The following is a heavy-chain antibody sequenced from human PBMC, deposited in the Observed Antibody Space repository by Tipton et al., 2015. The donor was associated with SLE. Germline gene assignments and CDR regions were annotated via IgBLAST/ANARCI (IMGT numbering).Heavy chain of an antibody. J-gene: IGHJ4*02. CDR1: GGSISGSSYY. CDR3: ARRGKGYDFWSGSYFDY. CDR2: IYYSGGT. V-gene: IGHV4-39*07. Sequence: TLSLTCTVSGGSISGSSYYWGWIRQPPGKGLEWIGSIYYSGGTYYNPSLKSRVTISVDTSKNQFSLKLSSVTAADTAVYYCARRGKGYDFWSGSYFDYWGQGTLVTVSS. D-gene: IGHD3-3*01.